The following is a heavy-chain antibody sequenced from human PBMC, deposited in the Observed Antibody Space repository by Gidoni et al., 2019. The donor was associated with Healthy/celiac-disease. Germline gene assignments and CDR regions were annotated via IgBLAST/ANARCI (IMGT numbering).Heavy chain of an antibody. D-gene: IGHD1-26*01. CDR1: GGTFRSYA. J-gene: IGHJ3*02. V-gene: IGHV1-69*06. CDR3: ARAPPYSGSYYGDAFDI. CDR2: IIPIFGTA. Sequence: QAQLVQSGAEVKKPGSSVQVSCKASGGTFRSYAISWVRPAPGQGLEWMGGIIPIFGTANYAQKFQGRVTITADKSTSTAYMELSSLRSEDTAVYYCARAPPYSGSYYGDAFDIWGQGTMVTVSS.